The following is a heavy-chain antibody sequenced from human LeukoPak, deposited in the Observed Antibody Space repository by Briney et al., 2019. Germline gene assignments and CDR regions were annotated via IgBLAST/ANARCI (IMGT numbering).Heavy chain of an antibody. CDR2: INHSGST. J-gene: IGHJ4*02. D-gene: IGHD3-9*01. V-gene: IGHV4-38-2*02. CDR1: GYSISSGYY. Sequence: SETLSLTCTVSGYSISSGYYWSWIRQPPGKGLEWIGEINHSGSTNYNPSLKSRVTISVDTSKNQFSLKLSSVTAADTAVYYCARSKDILTGYCFDYWGQGTLVTVSS. CDR3: ARSKDILTGYCFDY.